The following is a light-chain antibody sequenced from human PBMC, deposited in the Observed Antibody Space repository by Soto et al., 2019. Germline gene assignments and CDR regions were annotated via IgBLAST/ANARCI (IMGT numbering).Light chain of an antibody. V-gene: IGKV3-15*01. CDR3: QQYNNGPYT. Sequence: EIVLTHSPATLSVSPGERATLSCSASQSVGSNLAWYQQRPGQPPRLLIYDASTRATDIPARFSGGGSGTEFPLTISSLQSEDFAVYYCQQYNNGPYTFGQGTKLPIK. J-gene: IGKJ2*01. CDR2: DAS. CDR1: QSVGSN.